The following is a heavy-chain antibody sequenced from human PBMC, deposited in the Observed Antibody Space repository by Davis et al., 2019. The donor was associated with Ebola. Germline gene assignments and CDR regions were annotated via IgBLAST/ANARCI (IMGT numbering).Heavy chain of an antibody. CDR1: GGSFSGYY. CDR3: ARDLGVLWFGEDLGWFDP. CDR2: INHSGST. Sequence: SETLSLTCAVYGGSFSGYYWSWIRQLPGKGLEWIGEINHSGSTNYNPSPKSRVTISVDTSKNQFSLKLSSVTAADTPVYYCARDLGVLWFGEDLGWFDPWGQGTLVTVSS. V-gene: IGHV4-34*01. J-gene: IGHJ5*02. D-gene: IGHD3-10*01.